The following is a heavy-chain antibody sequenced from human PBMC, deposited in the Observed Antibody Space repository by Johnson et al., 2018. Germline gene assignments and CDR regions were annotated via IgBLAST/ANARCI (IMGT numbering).Heavy chain of an antibody. J-gene: IGHJ3*02. D-gene: IGHD3-22*01. Sequence: QVQLVQSGGGVVQPGRSLRLSCAASGFTFSSYAMHWVRQAPGKGLEWVAVISYDGSNKYYADSVKGRFTISRDNSKNTLYLQMNSLRAEDTAVYYCAGESSSGYSDPFDIWGQGTMVTVSS. CDR3: AGESSSGYSDPFDI. CDR1: GFTFSSYA. V-gene: IGHV3-30-3*01. CDR2: ISYDGSNK.